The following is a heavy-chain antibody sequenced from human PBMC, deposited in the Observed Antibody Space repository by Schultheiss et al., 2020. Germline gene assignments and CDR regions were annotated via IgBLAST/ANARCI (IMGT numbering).Heavy chain of an antibody. J-gene: IGHJ6*03. D-gene: IGHD2-2*01. V-gene: IGHV1-8*01. CDR3: ARGGSSYHYYYYYMDV. Sequence: ASVKVSCKASGYTFTSFDINWVRQATGQGLEWMGWMNPKSGNTEYAQKFQGRVTMTRDTSISTAYMELSSLRSEDTAVYYCARGGSSYHYYYYYMDVWGKGTTVTVSS. CDR1: GYTFTSFD. CDR2: MNPKSGNT.